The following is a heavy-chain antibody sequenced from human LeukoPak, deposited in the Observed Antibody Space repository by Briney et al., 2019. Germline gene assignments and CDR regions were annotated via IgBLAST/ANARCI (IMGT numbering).Heavy chain of an antibody. CDR1: GFTFSSYG. CDR2: IFYNEGT. Sequence: GSLRLSCAASGFTFSSYGMSWVRQAPGKGLEGIGYIFYNEGTSYNPSLKSRVTISVDTSNNQLPLKVNSVTAADTAMYYCVKSNRRYQPWTLDIWGRGTMVTVSS. D-gene: IGHD2-2*01. J-gene: IGHJ3*02. V-gene: IGHV4-59*01. CDR3: VKSNRRYQPWTLDI.